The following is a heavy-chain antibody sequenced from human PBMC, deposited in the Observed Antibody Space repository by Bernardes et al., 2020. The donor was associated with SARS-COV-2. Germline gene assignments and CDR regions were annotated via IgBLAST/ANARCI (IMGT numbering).Heavy chain of an antibody. CDR3: AGNRFSSGWFDS. D-gene: IGHD6-25*01. V-gene: IGHV4-59*01. CDR1: GGSISDYY. J-gene: IGHJ5*01. CDR2: VFYIGST. Sequence: TLSLTCTVSGGSISDYYWSWIRQSPGKGLEWIGYVFYIGSTNYNPSLWGRVSIFADTSKNQVSLKLNSVTAADTAIYYCAGNRFSSGWFDSWGQGTLVTVSS.